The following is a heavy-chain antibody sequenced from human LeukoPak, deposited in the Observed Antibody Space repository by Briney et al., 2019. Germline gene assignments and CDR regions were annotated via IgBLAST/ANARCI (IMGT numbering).Heavy chain of an antibody. CDR1: GFTVSSNY. D-gene: IGHD3-22*01. V-gene: IGHV3-66*01. CDR3: ARVHYDSSGYYSDYYYGMDV. CDR2: IYSGGST. J-gene: IGHJ6*02. Sequence: PGGSLRLSCAASGFTVSSNYMSWVRQAPGKGLECVSVIYSGGSTYYADSVKGRFTISRDNSKNTLYLQMNSLRAEDTAVYYCARVHYDSSGYYSDYYYGMDVWGQGTTVTVSS.